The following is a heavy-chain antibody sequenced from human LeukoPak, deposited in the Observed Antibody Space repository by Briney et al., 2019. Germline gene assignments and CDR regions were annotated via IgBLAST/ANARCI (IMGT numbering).Heavy chain of an antibody. CDR2: TSASGGRT. V-gene: IGHV3-23*01. Sequence: PGGSLRLSCAASGFSFSSYAMSWVRQAPGKGLEWVSATSASGGRTYYTDSVKGRFTISRDNSRNTLYLQMNSLRAEDTAVYYCAKDRIPTSGWESDYWGQGTLVTVSS. D-gene: IGHD3-22*01. J-gene: IGHJ4*02. CDR1: GFSFSSYA. CDR3: AKDRIPTSGWESDY.